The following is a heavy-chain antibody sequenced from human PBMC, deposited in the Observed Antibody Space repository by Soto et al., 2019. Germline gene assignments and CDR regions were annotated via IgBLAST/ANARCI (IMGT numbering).Heavy chain of an antibody. D-gene: IGHD5-12*01. CDR3: ARESGGATATLDYYYFYMDV. CDR1: GDSFNDYY. Sequence: QVQLVQSGAEVRKPGASVTVSCRSSGDSFNDYYIHWVRQAPGQGFEWMGWINPNGGVTKYAQKFQAWVSMTMDTSIRTVYMQLSRLRSDDTAVYYCARESGGATATLDYYYFYMDVWGTGTTVTVSS. V-gene: IGHV1-2*04. CDR2: INPNGGVT. J-gene: IGHJ6*03.